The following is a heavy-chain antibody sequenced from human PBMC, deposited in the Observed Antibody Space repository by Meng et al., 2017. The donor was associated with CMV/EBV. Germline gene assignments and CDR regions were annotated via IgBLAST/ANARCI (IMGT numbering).Heavy chain of an antibody. Sequence: GEFLKISCAASGFTVSSNYMSWVRQAPGKGLEWVSVIYSGGSTYYPDSVKGRFTISRDNSKITLYLQMNSLRAEDTAVYYCARVATMVRGVIDYWGQGTLVTVSS. CDR2: IYSGGST. CDR1: GFTVSSNY. V-gene: IGHV3-53*01. J-gene: IGHJ4*02. CDR3: ARVATMVRGVIDY. D-gene: IGHD3-10*01.